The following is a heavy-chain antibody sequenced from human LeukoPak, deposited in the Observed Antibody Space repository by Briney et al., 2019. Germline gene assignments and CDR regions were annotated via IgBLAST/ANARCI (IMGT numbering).Heavy chain of an antibody. J-gene: IGHJ4*02. Sequence: SETLSLTCGVSGGSISSSGYYWAWIRQPPGTGLEWIGSISYTGTTYYNPSLKSRLTIPADRSKNQFSLKLTSVTAADTAVYYCARRRIVATIDYWGQGTLVTVSP. D-gene: IGHD5-12*01. V-gene: IGHV4-39*01. CDR1: GGSISSSGYY. CDR3: ARRRIVATIDY. CDR2: ISYTGTT.